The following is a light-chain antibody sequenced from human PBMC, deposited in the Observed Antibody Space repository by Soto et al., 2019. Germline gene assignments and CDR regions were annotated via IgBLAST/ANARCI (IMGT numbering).Light chain of an antibody. J-gene: IGLJ2*01. CDR3: AGWDDSLNGVV. V-gene: IGLV1-44*01. CDR2: SSN. CDR1: SSNIGSNT. Sequence: QSVLTQPPSASGTPGQRVTISCSGSSSNIGSNTVSWYQQLPGTAPKLLIYSSNQRPSGVPDRFSGSKSGTSASLAISGLQSEDEADYYCAGWDDSLNGVVFGGGTQLTVL.